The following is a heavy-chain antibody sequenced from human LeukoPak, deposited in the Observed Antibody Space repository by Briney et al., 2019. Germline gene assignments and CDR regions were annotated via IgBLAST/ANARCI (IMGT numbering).Heavy chain of an antibody. J-gene: IGHJ3*02. V-gene: IGHV3-21*01. CDR2: ISSSSYI. CDR3: ARDSTGIVGAPDAFDI. D-gene: IGHD1-26*01. Sequence: GGSLRLSCAASGFTFSSYSMNWVRHAPGKGLEWVSSISSSSYIYYADSVKGRFTISRDNAKNSLYLQMNSLRAEDTAVYYCARDSTGIVGAPDAFDIWGQGTMVTVSS. CDR1: GFTFSSYS.